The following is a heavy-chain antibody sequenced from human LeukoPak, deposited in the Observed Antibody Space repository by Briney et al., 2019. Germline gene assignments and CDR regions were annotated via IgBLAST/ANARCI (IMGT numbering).Heavy chain of an antibody. V-gene: IGHV4-39*01. CDR2: IYYSGST. J-gene: IGHJ5*02. Sequence: PSETLSLTCTVSGGSISSSSYYWGWIRQPPGKGLEWIGSIYYSGSTYYNPSLKSRVTISVDTSKNQFSLKLSSVTAADTAVYHCARVEMATITGGWFDPWGQGTLVTVSS. CDR1: GGSISSSSYY. CDR3: ARVEMATITGGWFDP. D-gene: IGHD5-24*01.